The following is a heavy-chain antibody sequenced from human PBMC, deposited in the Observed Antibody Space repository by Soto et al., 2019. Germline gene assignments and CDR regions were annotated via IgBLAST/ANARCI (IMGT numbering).Heavy chain of an antibody. V-gene: IGHV4-31*03. CDR3: ARKQAGYFYGIDY. J-gene: IGHJ4*02. CDR2: IYGSGST. CDR1: CGSITSGGYY. D-gene: IGHD3-10*01. Sequence: SETLSLTCTVSCGSITSGGYYWSWIRQHPGKGLEWLGYIYGSGSTSYNPSLKSRITLSVDTSKSQFSLKLSSVTVADTAVYFCARKQAGYFYGIDYWGQGTRGTVSS.